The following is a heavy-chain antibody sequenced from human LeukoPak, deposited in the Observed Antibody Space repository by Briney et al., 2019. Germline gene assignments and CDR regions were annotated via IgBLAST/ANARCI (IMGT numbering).Heavy chain of an antibody. D-gene: IGHD1-26*01. V-gene: IGHV4-34*01. CDR1: GESFSGYY. CDR3: ATLIVGTTYFDH. J-gene: IGHJ4*02. Sequence: PSETLSLTCGVYGESFSGYYWTWVRQPPGKGLEWIGEIHYRGTTNYNPSLKSRVTVSADTSRNQFSLNLTSVTAADTAVYYCATLIVGTTYFDHWGQGSLATVSS. CDR2: IHYRGTT.